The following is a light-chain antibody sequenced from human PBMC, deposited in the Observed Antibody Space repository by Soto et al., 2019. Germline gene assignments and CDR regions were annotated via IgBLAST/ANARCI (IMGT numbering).Light chain of an antibody. CDR2: AAS. Sequence: IQITQPPPSLSASVGARVTIPCRASQSISSYLNWYQQKQGKAHKVLIYAASSLQSGIPSRFSGSVSGTDFTITISSLQPEDGETYDGQQRSNWQVTFGQGTRLEIK. V-gene: IGKV1-39*01. J-gene: IGKJ5*01. CDR1: QSISSY. CDR3: QQRSNWQVT.